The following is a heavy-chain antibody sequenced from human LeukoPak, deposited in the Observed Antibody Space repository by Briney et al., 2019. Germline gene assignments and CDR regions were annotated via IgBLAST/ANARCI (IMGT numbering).Heavy chain of an antibody. CDR2: ISYDGSNK. CDR1: GFTFSSYG. D-gene: IGHD3-10*01. J-gene: IGHJ3*02. V-gene: IGHV3-30*18. Sequence: GGSLRLSCAASGFTFSSYGMHWVRQAPGKGLEWVAVISYDGSNKYYADSVKGRFTIFRDNSKNTLYLQMNSLRAEDTAVYYCAKDGWFGEFDAFDIWGQGTMVTVSS. CDR3: AKDGWFGEFDAFDI.